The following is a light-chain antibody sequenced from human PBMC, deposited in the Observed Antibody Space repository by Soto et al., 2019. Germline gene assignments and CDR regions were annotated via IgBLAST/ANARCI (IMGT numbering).Light chain of an antibody. CDR3: QQFDNLPLT. J-gene: IGKJ4*01. CDR1: QDISNY. CDR2: DAS. V-gene: IGKV1-33*01. Sequence: DIQMTQSPSSLSASIGDRVTIACQASQDISNYLNWYQQKPGKAPKILIYDASVLEAGVPSRFSGGGSGTHFTLTISSLQAEDGATYYCQQFDNLPLTFGGGTKGEIK.